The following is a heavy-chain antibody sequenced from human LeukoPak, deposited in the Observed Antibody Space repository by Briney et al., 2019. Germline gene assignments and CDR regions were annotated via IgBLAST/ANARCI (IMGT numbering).Heavy chain of an antibody. CDR2: ISSSGSTI. V-gene: IGHV3-48*03. CDR1: GFTFSSYE. D-gene: IGHD2-21*01. Sequence: GGSLRLSCAASGFTFSSYEMNWVRQAPGKGLEWVSYISSSGSTIYYADSVKGRFTISRDNAKNSLYLQMNSLRAEDTAVYYCASYSRVEVVIDYTEYIQYWGQGTLVTVSS. CDR3: ASYSRVEVVIDYTEYIQY. J-gene: IGHJ1*01.